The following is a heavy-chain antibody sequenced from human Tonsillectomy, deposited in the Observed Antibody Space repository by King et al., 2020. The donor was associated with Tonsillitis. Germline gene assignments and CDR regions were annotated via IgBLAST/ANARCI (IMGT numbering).Heavy chain of an antibody. Sequence: QLVQSGGGVVQPGGSLRLSCAASGFTFDDYAMHWVRQAPGKGLEWVSLISGKGGSTYYADSVKGRFTISRDNSKNSLYLQMSSLRIDDTALYYCAKSVDYAYNHYMDVWGKGTTVTVSS. V-gene: IGHV3-43*02. CDR1: GFTFDDYA. CDR3: AKSVDYAYNHYMDV. J-gene: IGHJ6*03. D-gene: IGHD4-17*01. CDR2: ISGKGGST.